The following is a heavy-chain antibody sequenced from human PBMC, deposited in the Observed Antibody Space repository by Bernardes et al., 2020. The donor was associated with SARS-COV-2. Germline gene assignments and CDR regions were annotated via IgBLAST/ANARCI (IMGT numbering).Heavy chain of an antibody. V-gene: IGHV3-53*01. CDR1: GFTVTSNY. CDR2: IYSDGST. D-gene: IGHD3-10*01. CDR3: ARNYNFDY. J-gene: IGHJ4*02. Sequence: GGSLRLSCAASGFTVTSNYMSWVRQAPGKGLGWVSVIYSDGSTSYADSVKGRFTISRDTSKNTLYLQMNNLRAEDTAVYYCARNYNFDYWGQGTLVTVSS.